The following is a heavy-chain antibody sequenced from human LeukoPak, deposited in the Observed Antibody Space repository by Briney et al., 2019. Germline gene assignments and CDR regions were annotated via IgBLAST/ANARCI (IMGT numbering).Heavy chain of an antibody. CDR3: AKDAHASGSAILDY. Sequence: PGGSLRLSCAASGFTFDDYAMHWVRQAPGMGLEWVSLISGDGGNTYYADSVKGRFTISRDNSKNSLSLQMNSLRTEDTALYYCAKDAHASGSAILDYWGQGTLVTVSS. D-gene: IGHD3-10*01. CDR1: GFTFDDYA. V-gene: IGHV3-43*02. CDR2: ISGDGGNT. J-gene: IGHJ4*02.